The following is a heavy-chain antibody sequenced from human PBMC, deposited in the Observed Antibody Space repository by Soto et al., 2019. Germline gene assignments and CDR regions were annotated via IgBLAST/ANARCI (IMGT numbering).Heavy chain of an antibody. J-gene: IGHJ5*02. V-gene: IGHV4-31*03. D-gene: IGHD3-10*01. Sequence: QVQLQESGPGLVKPSQTLSLTCTVSGGSISSGGYYWSWIRQHPGKGLEWIGYIYYSGSTYYNPSLLRGVTLPVDTSKTHFSLKLTSVTAADTAVYYCARETLDGPGSYTLGWFDPWGQGTLVTVSS. CDR2: IYYSGST. CDR1: GGSISSGGYY. CDR3: ARETLDGPGSYTLGWFDP.